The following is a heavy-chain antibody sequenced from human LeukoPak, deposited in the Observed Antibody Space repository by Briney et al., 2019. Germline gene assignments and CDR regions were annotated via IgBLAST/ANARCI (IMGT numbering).Heavy chain of an antibody. J-gene: IGHJ4*02. Sequence: NSSETLSLTCSVSGASMTNHYWSWIRQPPGKGLEWIGYIYDSETTNYNPSLKSRVTMSVDMSNNQFSLKLGSVTAADTALYYCAPRPADRTWHGVFDYWSRGTLVTVSS. CDR3: APRPADRTWHGVFDY. CDR2: IYDSETT. V-gene: IGHV4-59*11. D-gene: IGHD3-10*01. CDR1: GASMTNHY.